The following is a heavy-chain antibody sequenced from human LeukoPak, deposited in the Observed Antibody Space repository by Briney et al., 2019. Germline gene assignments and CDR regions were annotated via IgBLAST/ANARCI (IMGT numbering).Heavy chain of an antibody. Sequence: MTSETLSLTCSVSGGSISSHYWSWIRQPPGKGLEWIGYIYYSGSTKYNPSLKSRVTISVDTSKNQFSPKLSSVTAADTAVYYCARGGTTVTPGLLWFDPWGQGTLVTVSS. D-gene: IGHD4-17*01. CDR1: GGSISSHY. CDR2: IYYSGST. CDR3: ARGGTTVTPGLLWFDP. V-gene: IGHV4-59*11. J-gene: IGHJ5*02.